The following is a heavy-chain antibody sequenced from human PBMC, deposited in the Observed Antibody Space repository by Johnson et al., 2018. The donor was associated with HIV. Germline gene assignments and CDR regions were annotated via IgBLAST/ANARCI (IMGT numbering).Heavy chain of an antibody. CDR1: GFSFSTYG. Sequence: QVQLVESGGGVVQPGGSLRLSCAASGFSFSTYGMHWVRQAPGKGLKWVSFIRYDGSNKYYADSVKGRFTISRDNSKNTLYLQMNSLRAEDTAVYYCARGGVIHDAFDIWGQGTMVTLSS. D-gene: IGHD3-3*01. CDR2: IRYDGSNK. J-gene: IGHJ3*02. V-gene: IGHV3-30*02. CDR3: ARGGVIHDAFDI.